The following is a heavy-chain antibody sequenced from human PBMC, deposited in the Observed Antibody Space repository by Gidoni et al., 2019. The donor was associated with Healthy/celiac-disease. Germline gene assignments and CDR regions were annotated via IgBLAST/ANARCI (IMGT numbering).Heavy chain of an antibody. CDR2: IYYSGST. D-gene: IGHD1-7*01. V-gene: IGHV4-31*03. CDR3: ASNKGVNWNYDDAFDI. Sequence: QVQLQESGPGLVKPSQTLSLTCTVSGCSISSGGYYWSWIRQHPGKGLEWIGYIYYSGSTYYNPSLKSRVTISVDTSKNQFSLKLSSVTAADTAVYYCASNKGVNWNYDDAFDIWGQGTMVTVSS. CDR1: GCSISSGGYY. J-gene: IGHJ3*02.